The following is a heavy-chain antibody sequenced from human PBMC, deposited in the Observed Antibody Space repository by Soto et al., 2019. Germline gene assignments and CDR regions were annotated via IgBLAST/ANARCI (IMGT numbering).Heavy chain of an antibody. J-gene: IGHJ6*02. V-gene: IGHV3-33*01. CDR2: IWYDGSNK. CDR1: GFTFSSYG. Sequence: QVQLVESGGGVVQPGRSLRLSCAASGFTFSSYGMHWVRQAPGKGLEWVAVIWYDGSNKYYADSVKGRFTISRDNSKNTLYLQMNSLRAEDTAVYYCARNYGDPSPYYYYGMDVWGQGTTVTVSS. D-gene: IGHD4-17*01. CDR3: ARNYGDPSPYYYYGMDV.